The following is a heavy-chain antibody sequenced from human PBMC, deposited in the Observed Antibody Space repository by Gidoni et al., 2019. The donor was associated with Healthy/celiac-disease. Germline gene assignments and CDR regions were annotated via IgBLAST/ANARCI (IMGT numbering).Heavy chain of an antibody. CDR1: GYTFPSYA. Sequence: QVQLVQSGAEVKKPGASVKVSCKASGYTFPSYAMHWVRQAPGQRLEWMGWINAGKGNTKYSQKFQGRVTITRDTSASTAYMELSSLRSEDTAVYYCARDNVPLAVAGTLGWFDPWGQGTLVTVSS. CDR2: INAGKGNT. D-gene: IGHD6-19*01. J-gene: IGHJ5*02. V-gene: IGHV1-3*01. CDR3: ARDNVPLAVAGTLGWFDP.